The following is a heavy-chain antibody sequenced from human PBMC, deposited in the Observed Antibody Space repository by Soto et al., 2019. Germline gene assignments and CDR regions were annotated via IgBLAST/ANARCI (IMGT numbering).Heavy chain of an antibody. Sequence: SETLSLTCTVSGGSISSYYWSWIRQPPGKGLEWIGYIYYSGSTNYNPSLKSRVTISVDTSKNQFSLKLSSVTAADTAVYYCASGHYGDYTSGWFDPWGQGSLVTVS. CDR3: ASGHYGDYTSGWFDP. D-gene: IGHD4-17*01. V-gene: IGHV4-59*01. J-gene: IGHJ5*02. CDR2: IYYSGST. CDR1: GGSISSYY.